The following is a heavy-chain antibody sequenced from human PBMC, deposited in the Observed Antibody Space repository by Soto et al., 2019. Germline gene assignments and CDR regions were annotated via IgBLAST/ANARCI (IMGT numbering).Heavy chain of an antibody. V-gene: IGHV4-34*01. J-gene: IGHJ6*02. CDR1: GGSFSGYY. D-gene: IGHD2-15*01. Sequence: SETLSLTCAVYGGSFSGYYWSWIRQPPGKGLEWIGEINHSGSTNYNPSLKSRVTISVDTSKNQFSLKLSSVTAADTAVYYCARGLPIVVVVAAPGVGDVWGQETTVTVSS. CDR2: INHSGST. CDR3: ARGLPIVVVVAAPGVGDV.